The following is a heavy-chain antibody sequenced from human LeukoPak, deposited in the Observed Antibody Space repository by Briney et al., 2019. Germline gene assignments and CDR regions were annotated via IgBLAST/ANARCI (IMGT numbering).Heavy chain of an antibody. J-gene: IGHJ5*02. Sequence: GGSLRLSCAASGFTFISYAMSWVRQAPGKGLEWVSAISGSGGSTYYADSVKGRFTISRDNTKNALYLQMNSLRAEDTAVYYWAKDSSGCSSSWYRWFDPWGQGTLVTVSS. CDR3: AKDSSGCSSSWYRWFDP. V-gene: IGHV3-23*01. D-gene: IGHD6-13*01. CDR2: ISGSGGST. CDR1: GFTFISYA.